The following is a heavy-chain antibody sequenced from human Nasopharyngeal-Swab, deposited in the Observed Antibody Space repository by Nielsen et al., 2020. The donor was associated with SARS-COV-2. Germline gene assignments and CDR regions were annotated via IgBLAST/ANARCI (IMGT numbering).Heavy chain of an antibody. J-gene: IGHJ4*02. V-gene: IGHV3-48*01. CDR1: GFTFSSYS. CDR2: ISSSSSTI. D-gene: IGHD1-26*01. Sequence: GESLKISCAASGFTFSSYSMNWVSQAPGKGLEWVSYISSSSSTIYYADSVKGRFTISRDNSKNTLYLQMNGLRAEDTAVYYCARDGIVGATTGFDYWGQGTLVTVSS. CDR3: ARDGIVGATTGFDY.